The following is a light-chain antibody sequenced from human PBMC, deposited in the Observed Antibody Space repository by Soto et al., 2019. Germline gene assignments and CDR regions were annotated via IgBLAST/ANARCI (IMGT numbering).Light chain of an antibody. CDR1: QSILYSSNNKNY. CDR3: QQYYNTPWT. CDR2: WAS. V-gene: IGKV4-1*01. Sequence: DIVMTQSPDSLAVSLGERATINCKSSQSILYSSNNKNYLAWYQQKPGQPPKPLIYWASTRESGVPDRFSGSGSGTDFTLTISSLQAEDVAVYYCQQYYNTPWTFGQGTKVENK. J-gene: IGKJ1*01.